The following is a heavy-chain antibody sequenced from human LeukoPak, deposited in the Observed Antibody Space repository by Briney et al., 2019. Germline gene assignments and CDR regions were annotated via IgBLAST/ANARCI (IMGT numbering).Heavy chain of an antibody. J-gene: IGHJ4*02. V-gene: IGHV4-39*01. CDR2: VYYSGST. D-gene: IGHD3-10*01. Sequence: SETLSLTCTVSSGSIGSSSNYWGWIRQAPGKGLEWIGNVYYSGSTYYNPSLKSRVTISVDTSKNQFSLKLSSVTAADTAVYYCARHHMVRGVIAVVGYYFDYWGQGTLVTVSS. CDR3: ARHHMVRGVIAVVGYYFDY. CDR1: SGSIGSSSNY.